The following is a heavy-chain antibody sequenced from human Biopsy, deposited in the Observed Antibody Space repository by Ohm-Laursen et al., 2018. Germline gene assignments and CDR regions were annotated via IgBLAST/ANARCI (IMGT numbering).Heavy chain of an antibody. CDR3: ARWTPEYDSSRYYLDAFDI. D-gene: IGHD3-22*01. J-gene: IGHJ3*02. Sequence: GTLSLTCTVSGGSLSSYYWSWIRQPAGKGLEWIGRIYSSGSTNYNPSLKSRVILSLDTTRRQFSLKLSFVTAADTAVYYCARWTPEYDSSRYYLDAFDIWGQGTKVTVSS. CDR2: IYSSGST. V-gene: IGHV4-4*07. CDR1: GGSLSSYY.